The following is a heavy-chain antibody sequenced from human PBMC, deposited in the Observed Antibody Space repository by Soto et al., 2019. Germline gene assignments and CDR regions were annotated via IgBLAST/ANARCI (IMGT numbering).Heavy chain of an antibody. J-gene: IGHJ5*02. CDR2: ISSSSSTI. CDR1: GFTCGSYS. CDR3: ARESANYLNGFDP. V-gene: IGHV3-48*02. Sequence: GGSLRLCCAAAGFTCGSYSVNWVLKKTGKGLEWVSYISSSSSTIYYADSVKGRFTISRDNAKNSLYLQMNSLRDEDTAVYYCARESANYLNGFDPWGEGTLVTVYS. D-gene: IGHD1-7*01.